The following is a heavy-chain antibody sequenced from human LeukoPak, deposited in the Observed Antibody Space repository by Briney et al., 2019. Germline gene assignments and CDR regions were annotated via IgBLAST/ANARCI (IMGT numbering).Heavy chain of an antibody. J-gene: IGHJ4*02. CDR1: GFTFSSYS. CDR3: ARVSSMGAVYYFDY. CDR2: ISSSNSYI. D-gene: IGHD1-26*01. Sequence: GGSLRLSXAASGFTFSSYSMNWVRQAPGKGLEWVSSISSSNSYIYYADSVKGRFTISRDNAKNSLYLQMNSLRAEDTAVYYCARVSSMGAVYYFDYWGQGTLVTVSS. V-gene: IGHV3-21*01.